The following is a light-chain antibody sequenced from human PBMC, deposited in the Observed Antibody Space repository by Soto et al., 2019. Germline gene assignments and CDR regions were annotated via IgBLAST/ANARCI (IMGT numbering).Light chain of an antibody. CDR3: QQSYTTPPCT. V-gene: IGKV1-39*01. CDR2: AAS. CDR1: QTINNY. Sequence: DIQMTQSPSSLSASVGDRVTITCRASQTINNYLSWYQQKSGRAPKLLIYAASTLQTGVPSRFSGSGSGTEFTLTISSLQPEDFATYYCQQSYTTPPCTFGQGTKLEIK. J-gene: IGKJ2*02.